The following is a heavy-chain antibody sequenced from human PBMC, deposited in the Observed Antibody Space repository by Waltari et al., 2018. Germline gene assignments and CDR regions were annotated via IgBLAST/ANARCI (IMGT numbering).Heavy chain of an antibody. Sequence: QVQLVQSGAEVKKPGASVQVSCKASGYTFTSSGISWVRQAPGQGLEWMGWISAYNGNTNYAQKLQGRVTMTTDTSTSTAYMELRSLRSDDTAVYYCARARRSIGYDQDTYDYWGQGTLVTVSS. CDR1: GYTFTSSG. CDR3: ARARRSIGYDQDTYDY. CDR2: ISAYNGNT. D-gene: IGHD5-12*01. V-gene: IGHV1-18*01. J-gene: IGHJ4*02.